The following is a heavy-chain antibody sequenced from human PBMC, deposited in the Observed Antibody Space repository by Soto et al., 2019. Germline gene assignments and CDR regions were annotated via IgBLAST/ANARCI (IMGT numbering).Heavy chain of an antibody. CDR3: ARQVATNSYYSGSGSKWFYT. V-gene: IGHV4-39*01. D-gene: IGHD3-10*01. J-gene: IGHJ5*02. Sequence: PSETLSLTCTVSGGSISSSSFYWGWIRQPPGKGLEWIGSLYYSGSTYYNPSLKSRVTISVGTSKNQFSLKLSSVTAADTAVYYCARQVATNSYYSGSGSKWFYTRGQGTLVTVSA. CDR1: GGSISSSSFY. CDR2: LYYSGST.